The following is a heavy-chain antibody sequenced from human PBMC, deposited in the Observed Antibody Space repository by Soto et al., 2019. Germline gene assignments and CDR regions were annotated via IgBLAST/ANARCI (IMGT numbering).Heavy chain of an antibody. CDR2: IIPIFGTA. CDR1: GGTFSSYA. Sequence: SVKVSCKASGGTFSSYAISWVRQAPGQGLEWMGGIIPIFGTANYSQKFQGRVTITADESTSTAYMELSSLRSEDTAVYYCATGTTLTARFDPWGKGTRVTVSS. CDR3: ATGTTLTARFDP. J-gene: IGHJ5*02. D-gene: IGHD2-21*02. V-gene: IGHV1-69*01.